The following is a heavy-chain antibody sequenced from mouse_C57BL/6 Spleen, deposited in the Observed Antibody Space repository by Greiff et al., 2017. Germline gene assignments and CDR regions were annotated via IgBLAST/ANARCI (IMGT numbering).Heavy chain of an antibody. D-gene: IGHD6-1*01. CDR1: GYTFTSYW. V-gene: IGHV1-64*01. Sequence: QVQLQQPGAELVKPGASVKLSCKASGYTFTSYWMHWVKQRPGQGLEWIGMIHPNSGSTNYNEKFKSKATLTVDKSSRTAYMQLSSLPSEDSAVYYCARASTVERAMDYWGQGTSVTVSS. CDR2: IHPNSGST. CDR3: ARASTVERAMDY. J-gene: IGHJ4*01.